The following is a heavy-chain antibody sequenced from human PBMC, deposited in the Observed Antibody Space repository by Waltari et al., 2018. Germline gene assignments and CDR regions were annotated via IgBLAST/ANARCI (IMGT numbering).Heavy chain of an antibody. CDR2: INHSGST. Sequence: QVQLQQWGAGLLKPSETLSLTCAVYGGSFSGYYWSWIRQPPGKGLEWIGEINHSGSTNYNPSLKSRVTISVDTSKNQFSLKLSSVTAADTAVYYCATSRYSYGTGFDYWGQEPWSPSPQ. D-gene: IGHD5-18*01. CDR1: GGSFSGYY. J-gene: IGHJ4*01. V-gene: IGHV4-34*01. CDR3: ATSRYSYGTGFDY.